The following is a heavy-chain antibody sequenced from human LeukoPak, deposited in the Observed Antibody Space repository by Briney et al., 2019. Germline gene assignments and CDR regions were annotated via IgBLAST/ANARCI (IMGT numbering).Heavy chain of an antibody. CDR1: GFTFSSYS. V-gene: IGHV3-21*01. CDR3: ARDADSGYEDLYYFDY. D-gene: IGHD5-12*01. CDR2: ISSSSSYI. Sequence: GGSLRLSCAASGFTFSSYSMNWVRQAPGKGLEWVSSISSSSSYIYYADSVKGRFTISIDNAKNSLHLQMNSLRDEETAEYYCARDADSGYEDLYYFDYWGQGTLVTVSS. J-gene: IGHJ4*02.